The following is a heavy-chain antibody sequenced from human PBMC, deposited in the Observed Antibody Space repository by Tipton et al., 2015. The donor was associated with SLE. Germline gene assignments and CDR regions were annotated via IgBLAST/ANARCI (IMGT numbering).Heavy chain of an antibody. CDR2: IYYSGST. CDR1: GGSISSYY. Sequence: TLSLTCTVSGGSISSYYWGWIRQPPGKGLEWIGSIYYSGSTNYNPSLKSRVTISVDTSKNQFSLKLSSVTAADTAVYYCAYSQAFDIWGQGTMVTVSS. D-gene: IGHD2-21*01. V-gene: IGHV4-59*01. CDR3: AYSQAFDI. J-gene: IGHJ3*02.